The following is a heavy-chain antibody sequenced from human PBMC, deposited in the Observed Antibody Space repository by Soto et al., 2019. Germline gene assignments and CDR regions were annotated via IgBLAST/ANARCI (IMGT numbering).Heavy chain of an antibody. D-gene: IGHD2-15*01. Sequence: GSLRLSCAASGFTFSSYTMNWVRQAPGKGLEWVSSISSSSSYIYYADSVKGRFTISRDNAKNSLYLQMNSLRAEDTAVYYCARDPGYCSGGSCFGYWGQGTLVTVSS. CDR3: ARDPGYCSGGSCFGY. V-gene: IGHV3-21*01. J-gene: IGHJ4*02. CDR1: GFTFSSYT. CDR2: ISSSSSYI.